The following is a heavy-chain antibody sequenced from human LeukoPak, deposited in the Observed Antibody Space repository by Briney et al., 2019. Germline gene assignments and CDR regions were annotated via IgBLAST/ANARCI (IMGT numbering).Heavy chain of an antibody. CDR1: GYTCNSYR. Sequence: GVSLTRSCAAYGYTCNSYRMLWVRPAPGKGLVWVTVIWYDGSNKYYADSVKGQVTISRDKSKTTMYLQMNSLRAEDTAVYYCAKDALAYCGGDCYRGFDYWGQGTLVTVSS. CDR2: IWYDGSNK. V-gene: IGHV3-33*03. J-gene: IGHJ4*02. D-gene: IGHD2-21*02. CDR3: AKDALAYCGGDCYRGFDY.